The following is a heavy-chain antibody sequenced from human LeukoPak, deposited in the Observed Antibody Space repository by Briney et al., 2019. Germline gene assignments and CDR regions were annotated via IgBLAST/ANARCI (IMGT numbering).Heavy chain of an antibody. Sequence: PGGSLRLSCEASGLTFNNYAMHWVRQSSGKGLEWVSGIVSSGGGTYYADSVKGRFTISRDTSKDTVYLQMDSLRAEDTAIYYCAKIHQNRVVVGAKGAFDIWGQGTVVTASS. CDR1: GLTFNNYA. D-gene: IGHD2-15*01. CDR3: AKIHQNRVVVGAKGAFDI. CDR2: IVSSGGGT. J-gene: IGHJ3*02. V-gene: IGHV3-23*01.